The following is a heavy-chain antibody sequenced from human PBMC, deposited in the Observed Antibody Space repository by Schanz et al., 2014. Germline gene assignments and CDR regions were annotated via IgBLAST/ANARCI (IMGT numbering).Heavy chain of an antibody. Sequence: QVQLVESGGGVVQPGRSLRLSCAASGFTFSSYGMHWVRQAPGKGLEWVAVISYDGSFKNYADSVRGRITMSRDNSKNTLYLQMNSLRAEDTAVYYCARDFLLEQLGYSRYYYAMDVCGQGTTVTVSS. CDR2: ISYDGSFK. J-gene: IGHJ6*02. V-gene: IGHV3-33*01. CDR3: ARDFLLEQLGYSRYYYAMDV. D-gene: IGHD2-15*01. CDR1: GFTFSSYG.